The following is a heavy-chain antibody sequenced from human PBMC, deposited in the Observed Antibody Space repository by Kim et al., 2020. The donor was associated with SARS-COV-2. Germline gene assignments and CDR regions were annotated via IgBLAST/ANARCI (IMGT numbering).Heavy chain of an antibody. D-gene: IGHD1-1*01. CDR3: ARGRLDRRSDYYYGMDV. Sequence: VKGRITISKDNSTNTLYLRRKSLRAEDTAVYYCARGRLDRRSDYYYGMDVWGQGTTVTVSS. J-gene: IGHJ6*02. V-gene: IGHV3-30*07.